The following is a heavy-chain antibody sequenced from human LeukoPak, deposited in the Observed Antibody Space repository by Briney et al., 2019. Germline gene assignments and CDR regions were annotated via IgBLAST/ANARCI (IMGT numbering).Heavy chain of an antibody. V-gene: IGHV1-2*02. J-gene: IGHJ4*02. CDR3: ARDGVCSSTSCQSFDY. CDR2: INPHSGGT. CDR1: GYTFTSYG. D-gene: IGHD2-2*01. Sequence: ASVKVSCKASGYTFTSYGISWVRQAPGQGLEWMGWINPHSGGTHYAQQFQGRVTMARDTSISTAYMELSGLRYDDTAVYYCARDGVCSSTSCQSFDYWGQGTLVTVSS.